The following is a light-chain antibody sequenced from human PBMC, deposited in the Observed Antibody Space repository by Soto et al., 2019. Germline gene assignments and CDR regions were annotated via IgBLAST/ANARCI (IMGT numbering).Light chain of an antibody. V-gene: IGKV3-15*01. Sequence: EIAMTQSPVTLSVSPGDTATLSCRATQSLSTRLAWYQQKPGQAPRLLIHGASTRATGIPDRFSGSGSGTDFTLTISRLKPDDFATYYCQHYNSYSEAFGQGTKVDIK. CDR3: QHYNSYSEA. J-gene: IGKJ1*01. CDR1: QSLSTR. CDR2: GAS.